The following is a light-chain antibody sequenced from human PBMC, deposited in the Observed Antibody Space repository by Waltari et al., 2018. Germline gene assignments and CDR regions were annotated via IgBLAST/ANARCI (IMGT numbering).Light chain of an antibody. CDR2: GTS. CDR1: KSVTGQ. V-gene: IGKV3-15*01. J-gene: IGKJ1*01. Sequence: EVVMTQAPATLTMAPGERATPPCRASKSVTGQVAWYQHKVGQAPRLLMFGTSIRATGVPGIFRGSGSGTEFTLTITNLRSEDFAVYYCQQYYQWPWTFGQGTKVEIK. CDR3: QQYYQWPWT.